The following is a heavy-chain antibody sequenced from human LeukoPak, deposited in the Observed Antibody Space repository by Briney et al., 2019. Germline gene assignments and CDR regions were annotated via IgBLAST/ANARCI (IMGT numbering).Heavy chain of an antibody. CDR2: IYHSGST. J-gene: IGHJ4*02. CDR3: ARSAGGVLSADFDY. V-gene: IGHV4-61*01. D-gene: IGHD3-16*01. Sequence: RPSETLSLTCTVSGGSVSSGSYYWSWIRQPSGKGLEWIGEIYHSGSTNYNPSLKSRVTISVDKSKNQFSLKLSSVTAADTAVYYCARSAGGVLSADFDYWGQGTLVTVSS. CDR1: GGSVSSGSYY.